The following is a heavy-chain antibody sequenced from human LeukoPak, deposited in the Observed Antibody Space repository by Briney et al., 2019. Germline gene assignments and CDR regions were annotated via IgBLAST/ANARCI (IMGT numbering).Heavy chain of an antibody. CDR2: ISSSSSYI. Sequence: GGSLRLSCAASGFTFSSYSMNWVRQAPGKGLEWVSSISSSSSYIYYADSVKGRFTISRDNAKNSLYLQMNSLRAEDTAVYYCAGNGYYYDSSGHFDYWGQGTLVTVSS. CDR3: AGNGYYYDSSGHFDY. J-gene: IGHJ4*02. V-gene: IGHV3-21*01. CDR1: GFTFSSYS. D-gene: IGHD3-22*01.